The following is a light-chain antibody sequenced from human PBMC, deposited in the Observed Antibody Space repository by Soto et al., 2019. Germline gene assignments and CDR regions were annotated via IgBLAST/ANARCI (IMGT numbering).Light chain of an antibody. CDR2: LGS. CDR3: MQALQTPT. J-gene: IGKJ2*01. Sequence: DIVMTQSPLSLPVTPGEPASISCRSSQILLHSNGYNYLDWYLQKPGQSPQLLIYLGSNRASGVPDRFSGSGSGTDFTLKISRVEAEDVGVYYCMQALQTPTFGQGTKLELK. V-gene: IGKV2-28*01. CDR1: QILLHSNGYNY.